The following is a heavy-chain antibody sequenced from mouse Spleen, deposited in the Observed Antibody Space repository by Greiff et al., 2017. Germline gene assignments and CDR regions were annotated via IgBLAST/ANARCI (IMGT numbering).Heavy chain of an antibody. V-gene: IGHV5-9-3*01. D-gene: IGHD2-1*01. Sequence: EVQGVESGGGLVKPGGSLKLSCAASGFTFSSYAMSWVRQTPEKRLEWVATISSGGSYTYYPDSVKGRFTISRDNAKNTLYLQMSSLRSEDTAMYYCARDYGNYDGAMDYWGQGTSVTVSS. CDR3: ARDYGNYDGAMDY. J-gene: IGHJ4*01. CDR2: ISSGGSYT. CDR1: GFTFSSYA.